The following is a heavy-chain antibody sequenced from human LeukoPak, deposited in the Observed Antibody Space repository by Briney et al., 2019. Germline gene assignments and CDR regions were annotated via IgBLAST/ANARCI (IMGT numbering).Heavy chain of an antibody. Sequence: GGSLRLSCAAAGFTFSSYSINWVRQAPGKGLEWVSSVKGRFTISRDNAKNSLYLQMNSLRDEDTAVYYCARDSMFRGVPQFDFWGQGTLVTVSS. CDR3: ARDSMFRGVPQFDF. V-gene: IGHV3-48*02. J-gene: IGHJ4*02. CDR1: GFTFSSYS. D-gene: IGHD3-10*01.